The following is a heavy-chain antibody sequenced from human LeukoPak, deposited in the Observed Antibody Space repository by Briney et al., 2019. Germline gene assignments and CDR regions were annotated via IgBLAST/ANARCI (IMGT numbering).Heavy chain of an antibody. D-gene: IGHD2-21*02. J-gene: IGHJ4*02. CDR1: GFTFSTYN. CDR2: IWYDGSDK. CDR3: AKDSGGGYCSLDY. V-gene: IGHV3-33*06. Sequence: PGGSLRLSCAASGFTFSTYNMHWVRQAPGKGLEWVAVIWYDGSDKYYADSVKGRFTISRDNSKNTLWLQMNSLRAEDTAVYYCAKDSGGGYCSLDYWGKGTLVTVSS.